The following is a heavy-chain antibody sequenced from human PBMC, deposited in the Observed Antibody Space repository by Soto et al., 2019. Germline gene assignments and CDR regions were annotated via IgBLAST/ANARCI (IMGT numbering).Heavy chain of an antibody. CDR2: INHSGST. CDR3: ARGPISITIFGVVISSPFDY. J-gene: IGHJ4*02. Sequence: SEILSLTCAVYGGSFSGYYWSWIRQPPGKGLEWIGEINHSGSTNYNPSLKSRVTISVDTSKNQFSLKLSSVTAADTAVYYCARGPISITIFGVVISSPFDYWGQGTLVTVSS. D-gene: IGHD3-3*01. V-gene: IGHV4-34*01. CDR1: GGSFSGYY.